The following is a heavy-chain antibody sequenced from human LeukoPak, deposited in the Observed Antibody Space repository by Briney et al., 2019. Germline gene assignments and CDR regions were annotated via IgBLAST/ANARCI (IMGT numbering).Heavy chain of an antibody. D-gene: IGHD3-9*01. CDR2: IYPADSDT. J-gene: IGHJ3*02. CDR3: ARAHSTPDNFDI. V-gene: IGHV5-51*01. CDR1: GYSFTTYW. Sequence: GESLKISCKTSGYSFTTYWIAWVRQMPGKGLEWMGIIYPADSDTKYSPSFEGQVTISADKSLTTAYLQWNTLEAADSAMYYCARAHSTPDNFDIWGQGTMVTVSS.